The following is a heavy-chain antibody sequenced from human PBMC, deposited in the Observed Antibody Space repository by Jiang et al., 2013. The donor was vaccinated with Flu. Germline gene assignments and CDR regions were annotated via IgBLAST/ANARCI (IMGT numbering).Heavy chain of an antibody. CDR3: NGVVPAAISWFDP. J-gene: IGHJ5*02. D-gene: IGHD2-2*02. CDR1: GGSISSSSYY. CDR2: IYYSGST. Sequence: PGLVKPSETLSLTCTVSGGSISSSSYYWGWIRQPPGKGLEWIGSIYYSGSTYYNPSLKSRVTISVDTSKNQFSLKLSSVTAADTAVYYCNGVVPAAISWFDPWGQGTLVTVSS. V-gene: IGHV4-39*01.